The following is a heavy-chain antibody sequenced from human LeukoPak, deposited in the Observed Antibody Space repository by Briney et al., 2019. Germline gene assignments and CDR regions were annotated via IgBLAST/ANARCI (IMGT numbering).Heavy chain of an antibody. Sequence: GGSLRLSCAASGFTFSNYGMHWVRQAPGKGLEWVAVIWFDGTNKYYADSVRGRFTISRDNSKNTLYLRMSSLRAEDTAVYYCARDRGVAAHLDYWGQGTLVTVSS. CDR2: IWFDGTNK. D-gene: IGHD5-12*01. V-gene: IGHV3-33*01. CDR1: GFTFSNYG. J-gene: IGHJ4*02. CDR3: ARDRGVAAHLDY.